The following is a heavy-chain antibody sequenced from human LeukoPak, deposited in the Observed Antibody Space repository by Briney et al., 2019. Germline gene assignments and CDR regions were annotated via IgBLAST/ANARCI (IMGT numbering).Heavy chain of an antibody. J-gene: IGHJ6*03. V-gene: IGHV4-59*01. CDR3: AREVGFGSGPFYYMDV. D-gene: IGHD6-19*01. CDR1: GGSISSYY. Sequence: SETLSLTCTVSGGSISSYYWSWIRQPPGKGLEWIGHIYYSGSTNYNPSLKSRVTISVDTSKNQFSLKLSSVTAADTAVYYCAREVGFGSGPFYYMDVWGKGTTVTISS. CDR2: IYYSGST.